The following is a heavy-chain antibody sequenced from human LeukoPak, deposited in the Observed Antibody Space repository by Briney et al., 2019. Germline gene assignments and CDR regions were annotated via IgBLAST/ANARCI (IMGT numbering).Heavy chain of an antibody. CDR3: ARERGYSSSWYGGLEY. CDR2: IKQEGSER. V-gene: IGHV3-7*01. CDR1: RFTFSNYW. J-gene: IGHJ4*02. Sequence: GGSLRLSCAASRFTFSNYWMSWVRQAAGQRLKWLANIKQEGSERYYAGSVKGRFSISRDNAKKSLYLQMNSLRAEDSAVYYCARERGYSSSWYGGLEYWGQGTLVTVSS. D-gene: IGHD6-13*01.